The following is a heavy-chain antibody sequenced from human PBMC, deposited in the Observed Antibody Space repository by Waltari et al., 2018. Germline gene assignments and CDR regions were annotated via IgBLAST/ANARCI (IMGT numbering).Heavy chain of an antibody. CDR2: IYHSGST. CDR1: GASISNDNW. Sequence: QVHLQASGPGLVKPSGTLSLTCAVSGASISNDNWWSWVRQPPGKGLEVIGEIYHSGSTHYNPSLKSRVIISVDKSKNQFSVEVTSVSAADTAVYYCAMHSDWAIDHWGQGTLVTVSS. CDR3: AMHSDWAIDH. D-gene: IGHD6-19*01. V-gene: IGHV4-4*02. J-gene: IGHJ4*02.